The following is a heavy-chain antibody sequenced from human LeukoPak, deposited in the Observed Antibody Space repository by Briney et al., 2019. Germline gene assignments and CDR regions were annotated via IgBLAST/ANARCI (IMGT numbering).Heavy chain of an antibody. CDR2: IYTSGST. CDR3: ARRGYSYGLLVY. J-gene: IGHJ4*02. CDR1: GGSISSYY. D-gene: IGHD5-18*01. Sequence: SETLSLTCTVSGGSISSYYWSWIRQPAGKGLEWIGRIYTSGSTNYNPSLKSRVTISVDTSKNQFSLKLSSVTAADTAVYYCARRGYSYGLLVYWGQGTLVTVSS. V-gene: IGHV4-4*07.